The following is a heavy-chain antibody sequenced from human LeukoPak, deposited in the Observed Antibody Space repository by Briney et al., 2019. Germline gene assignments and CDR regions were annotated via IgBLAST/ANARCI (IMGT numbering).Heavy chain of an antibody. V-gene: IGHV1-18*01. Sequence: ASVKVSCKASGYTFTSYGISWVRQAPGQGLEWMGWISAYNGNTNYAQKLQGRVTMTTDTSTSTAYMELRSLRSDDTAVYYCARDTYYGYVWGSYLIGYYFDYWGQGTLVTVSS. J-gene: IGHJ4*02. CDR1: GYTFTSYG. CDR3: ARDTYYGYVWGSYLIGYYFDY. CDR2: ISAYNGNT. D-gene: IGHD3-16*02.